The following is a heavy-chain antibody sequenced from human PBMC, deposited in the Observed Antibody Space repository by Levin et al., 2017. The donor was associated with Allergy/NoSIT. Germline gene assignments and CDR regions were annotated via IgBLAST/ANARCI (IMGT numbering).Heavy chain of an antibody. D-gene: IGHD3-10*01. V-gene: IGHV3-66*02. J-gene: IGHJ6*03. CDR1: GFTVSSNY. CDR3: ARDSGSGSYPYMDV. CDR2: IYSGGST. Sequence: PGGSLRLSCAASGFTVSSNYMSWVRQAPGKGLEWVSVIYSGGSTYYADSVKGRFTISRDNSKNTLYLQMNSLRAEDTAVYYCARDSGSGSYPYMDVWGKGTTVTVSS.